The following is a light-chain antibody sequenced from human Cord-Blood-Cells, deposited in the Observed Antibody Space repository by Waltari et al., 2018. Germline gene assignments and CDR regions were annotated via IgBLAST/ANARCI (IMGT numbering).Light chain of an antibody. J-gene: IGLJ1*01. CDR2: EGS. CDR1: SCDVGCYHL. Sequence: QSALTPPASVSGSSGQSITILCTGTSCDVGCYHLVPWYQQHPGKAPKLMIYEGSKRPSGVSNRFSGSKSGNTASLTISGLQAEDEADYYCCSHTGSSTYVFGTGTKLTVL. CDR3: CSHTGSSTYV. V-gene: IGLV2-23*01.